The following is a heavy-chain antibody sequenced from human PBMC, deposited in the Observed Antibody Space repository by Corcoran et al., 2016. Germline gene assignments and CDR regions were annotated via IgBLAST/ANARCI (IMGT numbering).Heavy chain of an antibody. CDR1: RFTFSSYS. CDR2: ISSSSSTI. J-gene: IGHJ4*02. CDR3: ARVSSGWLDY. V-gene: IGHV3-48*04. Sequence: EVQLVESGGGSVQTGGSLRLSCAASRFTFSSYSMTCVRQAPGKGLEWVSYISSSSSTIYYAHSVKGRCTLSRDNAKNSLYLQMNSLRAEDTAVYYCARVSSGWLDYWGQGTLVTVSS. D-gene: IGHD6-19*01.